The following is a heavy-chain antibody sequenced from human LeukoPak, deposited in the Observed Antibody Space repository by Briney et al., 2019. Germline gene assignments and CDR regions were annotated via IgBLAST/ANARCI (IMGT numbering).Heavy chain of an antibody. V-gene: IGHV3-33*01. CDR3: AREVAGYNFDY. J-gene: IGHJ4*02. Sequence: GGSLRLSCAASGFAFTTNGMHWVRQAPGKGLEWVAFIWSDGNIKYYADSVKGRFIISRDNSKNTLFLQMNSLSAEDTAVYYCAREVAGYNFDYWGQGTLVTVSS. CDR2: IWSDGNIK. D-gene: IGHD5-24*01. CDR1: GFAFTTNG.